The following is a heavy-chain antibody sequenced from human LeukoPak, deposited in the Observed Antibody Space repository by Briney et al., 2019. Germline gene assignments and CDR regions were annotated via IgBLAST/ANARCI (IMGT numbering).Heavy chain of an antibody. V-gene: IGHV1-69*04. D-gene: IGHD6-13*01. CDR3: ARDRVGEDSSSWYEGDAFDI. Sequence: SVTVSFKASGGTFISYAISGVRQVPGQGLEWVGRIIPILGIANYAQKFQGRVTITADKSTSTAYMELSSLRSEDTAVYYCARDRVGEDSSSWYEGDAFDIWGQGTMVTVSS. CDR1: GGTFISYA. CDR2: IIPILGIA. J-gene: IGHJ3*02.